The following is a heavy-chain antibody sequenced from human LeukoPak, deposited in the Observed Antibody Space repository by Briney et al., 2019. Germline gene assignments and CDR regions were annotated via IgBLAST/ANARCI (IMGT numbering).Heavy chain of an antibody. CDR3: AKGSSWFDY. V-gene: IGHV3-30*18. D-gene: IGHD6-13*01. J-gene: IGHJ4*02. CDR1: GFTFSSYG. Sequence: PGRSLRLSCAASGFTFSSYGMHWVRQAPGKGLEWVAVTSYDGSNKYYADSVKGRFTISRDNSKNTLYLQMNSLRAEDTAVYYCAKGSSWFDYWGQGTLVTVSS. CDR2: TSYDGSNK.